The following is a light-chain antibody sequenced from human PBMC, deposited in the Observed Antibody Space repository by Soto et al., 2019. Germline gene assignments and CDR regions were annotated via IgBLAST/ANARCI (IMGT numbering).Light chain of an antibody. J-gene: IGLJ1*01. Sequence: QSALTQPASVSGYPGQTITISCTGTSSDVGGYNYVSWYQQHPGKAPKLMIYDVSNRPSGVSNRFSGYKSGNTASLTISGLQADDEAEYYCSSYTSSSTRNVFGTGTKLSVL. CDR1: SSDVGGYNY. CDR3: SSYTSSSTRNV. V-gene: IGLV2-14*01. CDR2: DVS.